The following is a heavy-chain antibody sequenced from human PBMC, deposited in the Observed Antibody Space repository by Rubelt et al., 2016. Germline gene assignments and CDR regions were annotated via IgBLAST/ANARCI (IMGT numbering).Heavy chain of an antibody. J-gene: IGHJ3*01. D-gene: IGHD1-26*01. V-gene: IGHV3-9*01. Sequence: LDDAGGGLVQPGRSLRLSCAASGFTLDDYAMHWVRQAPGKGLEWVSGISWNSGSIGYADSAKGRFTISRDNAKNSLYLQMNSLRDEDTAVYYCARTNSGRHLGDAFDFWGQGTLVSVSS. CDR3: ARTNSGRHLGDAFDF. CDR2: ISWNSGSI. CDR1: GFTLDDYA.